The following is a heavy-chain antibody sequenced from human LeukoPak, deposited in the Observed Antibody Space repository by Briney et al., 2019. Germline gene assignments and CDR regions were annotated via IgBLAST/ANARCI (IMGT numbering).Heavy chain of an antibody. J-gene: IGHJ4*02. Sequence: AGRSLRLSCAASGFTFSSYGMHWVRQAPGKGLEWVAVISYDGSNKYYADSVKGRFTISRDNSKNTLYLQMNSLRAEDTAVYYCARDVVEYCSGGSCTRYAYWGQGSLVTVSS. D-gene: IGHD2-15*01. CDR1: GFTFSSYG. CDR2: ISYDGSNK. V-gene: IGHV3-30*03. CDR3: ARDVVEYCSGGSCTRYAY.